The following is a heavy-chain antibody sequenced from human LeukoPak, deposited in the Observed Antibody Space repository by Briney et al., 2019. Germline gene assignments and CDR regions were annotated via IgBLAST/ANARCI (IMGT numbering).Heavy chain of an antibody. Sequence: GGSLRLSCSASGFTFSTYAMSWVRRAPGKGLEWVSAISGSGDTTYFADSVKGRFTISRDNSKNTLYLQMNSLRGEDTAVYFCAKRAGVGSGSPLNTYFDYWGQGTLVTVSS. CDR3: AKRAGVGSGSPLNTYFDY. V-gene: IGHV3-23*01. J-gene: IGHJ4*02. D-gene: IGHD3-22*01. CDR1: GFTFSTYA. CDR2: ISGSGDTT.